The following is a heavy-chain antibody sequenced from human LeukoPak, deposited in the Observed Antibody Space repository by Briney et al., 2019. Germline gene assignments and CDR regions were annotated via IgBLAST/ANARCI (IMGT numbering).Heavy chain of an antibody. D-gene: IGHD3/OR15-3a*01. Sequence: KPSETLSLTCTVSGDSFRTYYWSWIRQTPGKELEWIGYVFYTGSTDYNPSLEGRVTISLDTSKNRFSLNLSSVTAADTAVYYCARLWTTQMFHFDYWGQGTLVTVSS. J-gene: IGHJ4*02. CDR3: ARLWTTQMFHFDY. CDR1: GDSFRTYY. CDR2: VFYTGST. V-gene: IGHV4-59*08.